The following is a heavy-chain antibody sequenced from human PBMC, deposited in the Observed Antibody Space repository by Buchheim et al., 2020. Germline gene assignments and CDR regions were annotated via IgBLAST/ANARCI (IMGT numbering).Heavy chain of an antibody. CDR1: GFTFSRHW. CDR3: ARNPVGGGIAENFDY. D-gene: IGHD3-16*02. V-gene: IGHV3-7*01. J-gene: IGHJ4*02. Sequence: EVQLVESGGGLVQPGESLRLSCAASGFTFSRHWINWVRQAPGKGLEWVANIKQDGSEKNYADSVKGRFTISRDTAENSVYLQMNNLRAEDTAVYYCARNPVGGGIAENFDYWGQGTL. CDR2: IKQDGSEK.